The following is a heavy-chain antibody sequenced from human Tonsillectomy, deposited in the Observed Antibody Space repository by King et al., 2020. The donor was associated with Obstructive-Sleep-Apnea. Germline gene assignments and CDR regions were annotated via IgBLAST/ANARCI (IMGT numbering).Heavy chain of an antibody. Sequence: VQLQESGPGLVKPSETLSLTCTVSGDSISSYYCSWIRQPPGKGLEWIGYINDSGSTNYNPSLKSQVTISVDTSKNQFSLKLSSVTAADTAVYYCARLGASGWYDWGQGTLVTVSS. V-gene: IGHV4-59*08. CDR1: GDSISSYY. CDR3: ARLGASGWYD. CDR2: INDSGST. D-gene: IGHD6-19*01. J-gene: IGHJ4*02.